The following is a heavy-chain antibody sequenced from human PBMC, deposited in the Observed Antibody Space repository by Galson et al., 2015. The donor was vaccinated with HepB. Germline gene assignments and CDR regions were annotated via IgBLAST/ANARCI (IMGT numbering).Heavy chain of an antibody. D-gene: IGHD3-3*01. J-gene: IGHJ6*03. Sequence: SGYTFTDYVVNWVRQAPGQGLEWMGWMNTNTGKPTYAPGFAGRFVFSLDTSVTTAYLQIGSLETDDTAVYYCARSPLRFLDWLPYYDYYYMDVWGEGTTVTVSS. CDR2: MNTNTGKP. CDR3: ARSPLRFLDWLPYYDYYYMDV. CDR1: GYTFTDYV. V-gene: IGHV7-4-1*01.